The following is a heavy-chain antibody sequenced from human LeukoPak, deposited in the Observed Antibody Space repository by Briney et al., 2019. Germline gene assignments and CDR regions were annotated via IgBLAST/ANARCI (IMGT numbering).Heavy chain of an antibody. Sequence: SGTLSLTCTLSGGSISSYYWNWIRQPAGKGLGWIGRIYASGSTNYNPSLTSRVTMSVDTTENQFSLKLSSVAAATTAVYYCARVKASRFVDLWGRGTLVTVSS. CDR3: ARVKASRFVDL. V-gene: IGHV4-4*07. J-gene: IGHJ2*01. CDR1: GGSISSYY. CDR2: IYASGST. D-gene: IGHD3-10*01.